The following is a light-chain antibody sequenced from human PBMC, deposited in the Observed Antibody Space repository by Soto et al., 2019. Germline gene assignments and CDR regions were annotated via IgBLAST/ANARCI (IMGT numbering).Light chain of an antibody. CDR1: SSNIGRNY. V-gene: IGLV1-47*01. CDR2: RDN. Sequence: QSVLTQTPSVSGTPGQRVNISCSGSSSNIGRNYVYWYHQFPGTAPKLLIYRDNERPSGVPDRFSGSKSGTSASLAISGLRSGDEADYQCATWDDRLGGPVFGGGTKLTVL. CDR3: ATWDDRLGGPV. J-gene: IGLJ2*01.